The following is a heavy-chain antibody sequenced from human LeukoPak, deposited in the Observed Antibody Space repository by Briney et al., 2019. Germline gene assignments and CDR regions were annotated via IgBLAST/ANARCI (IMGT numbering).Heavy chain of an antibody. Sequence: SETLSLTCAVYGGSFSGYYWSWIRQPPGKGLEWIGEINHSGSTNYNPSLKSRVTISVDTSKNQFSLKLSSVTAADTAVYYCARFGDILTSYYFDYWGQGTLVTVSS. V-gene: IGHV4-34*01. D-gene: IGHD3-9*01. J-gene: IGHJ4*02. CDR1: GGSFSGYY. CDR2: INHSGST. CDR3: ARFGDILTSYYFDY.